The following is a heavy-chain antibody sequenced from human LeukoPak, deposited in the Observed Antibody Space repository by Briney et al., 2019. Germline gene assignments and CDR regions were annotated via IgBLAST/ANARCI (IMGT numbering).Heavy chain of an antibody. CDR1: GFTVSSNY. D-gene: IGHD4-17*01. V-gene: IGHV3-53*04. Sequence: GGSLRLSCAASGFTVSSNYMSWVRQAPGKGLEWVSVIYSGGSTYYADSVKGRFTISRHNSKNTLYLQMNGLRAEDTAVYYCARVNPHSDYGDDNDAFDIWGQGTMVTVSS. CDR2: IYSGGST. J-gene: IGHJ3*02. CDR3: ARVNPHSDYGDDNDAFDI.